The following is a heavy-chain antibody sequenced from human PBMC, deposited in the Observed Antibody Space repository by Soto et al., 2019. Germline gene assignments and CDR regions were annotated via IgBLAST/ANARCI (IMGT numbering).Heavy chain of an antibody. CDR1: GDSISSGGFS. V-gene: IGHV4-30-2*01. CDR2: IYHSGTS. Sequence: PSETLSLTCPVSGDSISSGGFSWSWIRQPPGKGLEWIGYIYHSGTSFYNPSLKSRVTISVDGSKSQFSLKVNSVTAADTAVYYCARGRLVPAVNFDYWGLGTLVTVSS. J-gene: IGHJ4*02. CDR3: ARGRLVPAVNFDY. D-gene: IGHD2-2*01.